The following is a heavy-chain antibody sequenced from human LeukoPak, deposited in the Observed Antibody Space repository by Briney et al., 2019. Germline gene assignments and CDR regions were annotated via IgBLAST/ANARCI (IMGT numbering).Heavy chain of an antibody. D-gene: IGHD3-22*01. V-gene: IGHV4-39*01. J-gene: IGHJ5*02. CDR3: ARAGLGNWFDP. Sequence: PSETLSLTCTVSGGSISSSSYYWGWIRQPPGKGLEWIGSIYCRGSIYYNPSLKSRVTISVDTSKNQFSLKLSSVTAADTAVYYCARAGLGNWFDPWGQGTLVSVSS. CDR1: GGSISSSSYY. CDR2: IYCRGSI.